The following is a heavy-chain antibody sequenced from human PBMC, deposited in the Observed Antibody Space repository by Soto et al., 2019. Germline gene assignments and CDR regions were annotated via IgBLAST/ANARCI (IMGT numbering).Heavy chain of an antibody. CDR2: IKSKTDGGTT. Sequence: EVQLVESGGGLVKPGGSLRLSCAASGFTFSNAWMTWVRQAPGKGLEWVGRIKSKTDGGTTDYAAPVKGRFTISRDDSKNTLYLQMNSLKTEDTAVYYCTTDRGWTTVTTGPSCNWFDPWGQGTLVTVSS. CDR1: GFTFSNAW. J-gene: IGHJ5*02. V-gene: IGHV3-15*01. CDR3: TTDRGWTTVTTGPSCNWFDP. D-gene: IGHD4-17*01.